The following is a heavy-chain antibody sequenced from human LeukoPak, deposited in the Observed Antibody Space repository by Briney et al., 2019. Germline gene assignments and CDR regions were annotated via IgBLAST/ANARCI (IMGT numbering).Heavy chain of an antibody. Sequence: SETLSLTCTVSGGSISSYYWSWIRQPAGKGLEWIGYIYYSGSTNYNPSLKSRVTISVDTSKNQFSLKLSSFTAASTDVYYCARAFYPGYYSYMAVWGKGTTVTVSS. CDR1: GGSISSYY. D-gene: IGHD3-3*02. V-gene: IGHV4-59*01. CDR3: ARAFYPGYYSYMAV. J-gene: IGHJ6*03. CDR2: IYYSGST.